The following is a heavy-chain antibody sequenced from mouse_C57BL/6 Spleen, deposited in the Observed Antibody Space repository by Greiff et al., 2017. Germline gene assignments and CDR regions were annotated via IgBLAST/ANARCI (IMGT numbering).Heavy chain of an antibody. J-gene: IGHJ2*01. V-gene: IGHV1-81*01. D-gene: IGHD1-1*01. CDR3: ARRRDIGSSDY. CDR2: IYPRSGNT. Sequence: QVQLKESGAELARPGASVKLSCKASGYTFTSYGISWVKQRTGQGLEWIGEIYPRSGNTYYNEKFKGKATLTADKSSSTAYMELRSLTSEDSAVYFCARRRDIGSSDYWGQGTTLTVSS. CDR1: GYTFTSYG.